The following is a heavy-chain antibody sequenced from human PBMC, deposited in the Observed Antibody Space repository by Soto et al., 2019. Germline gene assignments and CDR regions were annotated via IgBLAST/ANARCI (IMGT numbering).Heavy chain of an antibody. J-gene: IGHJ6*02. CDR2: ISAYNGNT. Sequence: ASVKVSCMASGYTFTSYRISWVRQAPGQGLARMGWISAYNGNTNYAQKLQGRVTLTTDKSTSTAYIELRSLRSDETAVYYCAREVIFLQSGDGAAGGTGYYYYGMDVWGQGTTVTVSS. CDR1: GYTFTSYR. CDR3: AREVIFLQSGDGAAGGTGYYYYGMDV. D-gene: IGHD6-13*01. V-gene: IGHV1-18*04.